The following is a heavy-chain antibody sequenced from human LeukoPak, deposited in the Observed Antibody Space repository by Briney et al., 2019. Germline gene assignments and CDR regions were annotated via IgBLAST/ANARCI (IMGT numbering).Heavy chain of an antibody. V-gene: IGHV3-64*01. D-gene: IGHD2-2*01. J-gene: IGHJ3*02. Sequence: GGSLRLSCAASGLTFSSYAMHWVRQAPGKGLEYVSAISSNGGSTYYANSVKGRFTISRDNSKNTLYLQMGSLRAEDMAVYYCARDIVVVPAAAVAFDIWGQGTMVTVSS. CDR3: ARDIVVVPAAAVAFDI. CDR1: GLTFSSYA. CDR2: ISSNGGST.